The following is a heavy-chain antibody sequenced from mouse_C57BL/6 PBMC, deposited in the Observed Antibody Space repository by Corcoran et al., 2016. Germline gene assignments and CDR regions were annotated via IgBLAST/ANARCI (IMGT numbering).Heavy chain of an antibody. V-gene: IGHV9-3*01. CDR1: GYTFTTYG. D-gene: IGHD2-2*01. J-gene: IGHJ4*01. CDR3: ARYGYDGGAMDY. Sequence: QIQLVQSGHELKKPGKTVKISCKAYGYTFTTYGMSWVKQAPGKGLKWMGWINTYSGVPTYADDFKGRFAFSLETSASTAYLQINNLKNEDTATYFCARYGYDGGAMDYWGQVTSVTVSS. CDR2: INTYSGVP.